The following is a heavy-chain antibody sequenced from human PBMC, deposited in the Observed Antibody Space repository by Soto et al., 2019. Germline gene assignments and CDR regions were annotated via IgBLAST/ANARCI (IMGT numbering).Heavy chain of an antibody. V-gene: IGHV4-30-4*01. J-gene: IGHJ5*02. CDR2: IYYSGST. Sequence: TLSLTCTVSGGSISSGDYYWSWIRQPPGKGLEWIGYIYYSGSTYYNPSLKSRVTISVDTSKNQFSLKLSSVTAADTAVYYCARDLGAHYYDSSGPGWFDPWGQGTLVTVSS. D-gene: IGHD3-22*01. CDR3: ARDLGAHYYDSSGPGWFDP. CDR1: GGSISSGDYY.